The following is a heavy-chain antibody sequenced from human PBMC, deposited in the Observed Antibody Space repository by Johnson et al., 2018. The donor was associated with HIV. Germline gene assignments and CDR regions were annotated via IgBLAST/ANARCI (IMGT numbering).Heavy chain of an antibody. CDR3: TTDCITMVQGDAFDI. Sequence: VQLLESGGGLVKPGGSLRLSCAASGFTLSDYYMSWVRQAPGKGLEWVGRIKSKTDGGTTDYAAPVKGRFTISRDDSKNTLYLQMNSLKTEDTAVYYCTTDCITMVQGDAFDIWGQGTMVTVSS. J-gene: IGHJ3*02. CDR2: IKSKTDGGTT. CDR1: GFTLSDYY. D-gene: IGHD3-10*01. V-gene: IGHV3-15*01.